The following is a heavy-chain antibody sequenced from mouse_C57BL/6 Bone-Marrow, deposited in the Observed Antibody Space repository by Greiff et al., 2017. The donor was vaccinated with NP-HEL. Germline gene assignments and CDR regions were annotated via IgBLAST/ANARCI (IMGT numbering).Heavy chain of an antibody. CDR2: ISYSGSP. V-gene: IGHV3-1*01. CDR3: ARGGYYFDY. CDR1: GYSITSGYD. Sequence: VQLQESGPGMVKPSQSLSLTCTVTGYSITSGYDWHWIRHFPGNKLEWMGYISYSGSPNYNPSLKSRISITHDTSKNHFFLKLNSVTTEDTATYYCARGGYYFDYWGQGTTLTVSS. J-gene: IGHJ2*01.